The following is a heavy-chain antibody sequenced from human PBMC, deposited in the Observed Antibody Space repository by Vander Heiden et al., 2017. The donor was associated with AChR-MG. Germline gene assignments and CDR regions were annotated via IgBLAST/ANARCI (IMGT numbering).Heavy chain of an antibody. CDR2: ISWDGGST. J-gene: IGHJ6*02. D-gene: IGHD6-6*01. Sequence: EVQLVESGGVVVQPGGSLRRPGAASGFTFEDYTMHWVRQAPGKGLEWVSLISWDGGSTYYADSVKGRFTISRDNSKNSLYLQMNSLRTEDTALYYCAKEQLVTYGMDVWGQGTTVTVSS. CDR1: GFTFEDYT. V-gene: IGHV3-43*01. CDR3: AKEQLVTYGMDV.